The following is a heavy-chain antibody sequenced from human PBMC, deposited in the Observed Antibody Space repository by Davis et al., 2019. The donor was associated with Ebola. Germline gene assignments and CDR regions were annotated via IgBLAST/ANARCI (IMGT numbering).Heavy chain of an antibody. CDR2: ISYDGSNK. V-gene: IGHV3-30*18. CDR1: GFTFSNYG. D-gene: IGHD6-19*01. CDR3: AKGKFSGWYPHDAFDI. Sequence: PGGSLRLSCAASGFTFSNYGMHWVRQAPGKGLEWVAVISYDGSNKYYVDSVKGRFTISRDNSNNTVYLQMNSLRVEDTAVYYCAKGKFSGWYPHDAFDIWGQGTLVTVSS. J-gene: IGHJ3*02.